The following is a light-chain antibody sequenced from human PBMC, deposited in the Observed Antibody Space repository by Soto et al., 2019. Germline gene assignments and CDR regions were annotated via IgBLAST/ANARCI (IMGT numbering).Light chain of an antibody. CDR3: QVWDNGSDGGV. Sequence: SYELTQPPSVSVAPGQTARLTCGGNNIGSKNVHWYQQKPGQAPVLVVYDDSDRPSGIPERFSGSNSGNTATLPISRVEAGDEADYYCQVWDNGSDGGVFGTGTKVTVL. CDR2: DDS. CDR1: NIGSKN. J-gene: IGLJ1*01. V-gene: IGLV3-21*02.